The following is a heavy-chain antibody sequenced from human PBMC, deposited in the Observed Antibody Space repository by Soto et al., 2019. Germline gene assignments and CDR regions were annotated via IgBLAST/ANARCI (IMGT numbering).Heavy chain of an antibody. CDR1: GYTFTNFG. D-gene: IGHD3-16*01. J-gene: IGHJ4*02. Sequence: QVQLVQSGAEVKKPGASEKVSCKASGYTFTNFGISWVRQAPGQGLEWMGWISAYNGNTNYAQKFQGRVTMTTDTSPSTAYMVLRSLRSDDTAVYYGARGGTPIDYWGQGTLVTVSS. V-gene: IGHV1-18*01. CDR3: ARGGTPIDY. CDR2: ISAYNGNT.